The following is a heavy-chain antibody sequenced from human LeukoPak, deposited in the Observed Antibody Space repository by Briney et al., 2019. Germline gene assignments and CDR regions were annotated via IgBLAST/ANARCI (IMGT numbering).Heavy chain of an antibody. V-gene: IGHV1-18*01. CDR3: ASARAPAEAAAGYHDAFDI. CDR2: ISAYNGNT. J-gene: IGHJ3*02. Sequence: ASVKVSCKASGYTFTSYGISWVRQAPGQGLEWMGWISAYNGNTNYAQKLQGRVTMTTDTSTSTAYMELRSLRSDDTAVYYCASARAPAEAAAGYHDAFDIWGQGTMVTVSS. CDR1: GYTFTSYG. D-gene: IGHD6-13*01.